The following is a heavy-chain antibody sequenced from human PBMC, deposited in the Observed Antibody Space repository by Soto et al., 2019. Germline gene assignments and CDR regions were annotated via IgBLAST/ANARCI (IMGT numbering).Heavy chain of an antibody. D-gene: IGHD1-26*01. CDR1: GGSISSYY. CDR2: IYYSGST. J-gene: IGHJ6*02. V-gene: IGHV4-59*01. Sequence: SETLSLTCTVSGGSISSYYWSWIRQPPGKGLEWIGYIYYSGSTNYNPSLKSRVTISVDTSKNQFSLKLSSVTAADTAVYYYARVKWELLNGYYYYGMDVWGQGTTVTVSS. CDR3: ARVKWELLNGYYYYGMDV.